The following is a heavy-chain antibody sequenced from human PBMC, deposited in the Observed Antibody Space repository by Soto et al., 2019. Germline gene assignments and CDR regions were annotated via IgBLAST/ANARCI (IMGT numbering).Heavy chain of an antibody. CDR3: ARMDRTCWSYGRNLDV. CDR1: GGSFSATY. D-gene: IGHD2-2*03. J-gene: IGHJ3*01. CDR2: INHSERT. V-gene: IGHV4-34*02. Sequence: QVQLQQWGAGLLKPSETLSLSCAVYGGSFSATYWSWIRQPPGKGLEWIGEINHSERTSYNPSLKCLVSISVDTSKNQFSLKMTSVTAADTAVYYGARMDRTCWSYGRNLDVWGQGTLVTVS.